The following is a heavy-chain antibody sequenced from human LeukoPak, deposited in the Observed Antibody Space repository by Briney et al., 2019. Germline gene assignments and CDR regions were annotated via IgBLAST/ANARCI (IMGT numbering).Heavy chain of an antibody. J-gene: IGHJ6*02. CDR3: ARGGGLDV. CDR1: GFTFSSYW. CDR2: INHNGNVN. Sequence: GGSLRLSCAASGFTFSSYWMSWVRQAPGKGLEWVASINHNGNVNYYVDSVKGRFTIPRDNAKNSLYLQMSNLRAEDTAVYFCARGGGLDVWGQGATVTVSS. D-gene: IGHD3-16*01. V-gene: IGHV3-7*03.